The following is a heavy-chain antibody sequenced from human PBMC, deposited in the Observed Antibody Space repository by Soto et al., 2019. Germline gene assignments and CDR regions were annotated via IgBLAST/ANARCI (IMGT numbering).Heavy chain of an antibody. CDR2: ITGGGGST. J-gene: IGHJ4*02. CDR1: GFTFSTYA. D-gene: IGHD6-13*01. CDR3: AKDRGSWPYSVDY. V-gene: IGHV3-23*01. Sequence: TGGSLRLSCAASGFTFSTYAMTWVRQAPGKGLEWVSTITGGGGSTYYADSVKGRFTISRDDSKNTLYLQMNSLRAEDTAVYYCAKDRGSWPYSVDYWGQGTPVTVSS.